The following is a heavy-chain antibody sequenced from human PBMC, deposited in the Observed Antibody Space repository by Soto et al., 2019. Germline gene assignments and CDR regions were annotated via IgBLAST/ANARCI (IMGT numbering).Heavy chain of an antibody. D-gene: IGHD4-4*01. CDR3: AAGNLQSPFDY. CDR2: ISAYNGNT. CDR1: GYTFTSYA. V-gene: IGHV1-18*01. J-gene: IGHJ4*02. Sequence: ASVKVSCKASGYTFTSYAMHWVRQAPGQGLEWMGWISAYNGNTNYAQKLQGRVTMTRDTSTSTAYMELRSLRSEDTAVYYCAAGNLQSPFDYWGQGTLVTVSS.